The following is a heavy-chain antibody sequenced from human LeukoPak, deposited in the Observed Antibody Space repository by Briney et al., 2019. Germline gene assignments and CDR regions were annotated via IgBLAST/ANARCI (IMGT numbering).Heavy chain of an antibody. Sequence: SETLSLTCTVSGGSISSYYWSWIRQPAGKGLEWIGRIYTSGSTNYNPSLKSRVTMSVDTSKNQFSLKLSSVTAADTAVYYCARTLSSWLKNWFDPWGQGTLVTVSS. CDR2: IYTSGST. CDR1: GGSISSYY. D-gene: IGHD6-13*01. V-gene: IGHV4-4*07. CDR3: ARTLSSWLKNWFDP. J-gene: IGHJ5*02.